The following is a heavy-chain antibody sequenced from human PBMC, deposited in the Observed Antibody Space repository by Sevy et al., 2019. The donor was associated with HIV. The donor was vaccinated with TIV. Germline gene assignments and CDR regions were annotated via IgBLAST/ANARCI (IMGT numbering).Heavy chain of an antibody. D-gene: IGHD3-22*01. J-gene: IGHJ4*02. CDR2: ISNSGSTI. Sequence: GGSLRLSCAASGFTFSDYYMTWIRQAPGKGLEWVSYISNSGSTIYYADSVKGRFTSSRDNAKNSLYLQMNSLRAEDTAVYYCARVINYYDRGPSDYWGQGTLVTVSS. CDR3: ARVINYYDRGPSDY. CDR1: GFTFSDYY. V-gene: IGHV3-11*01.